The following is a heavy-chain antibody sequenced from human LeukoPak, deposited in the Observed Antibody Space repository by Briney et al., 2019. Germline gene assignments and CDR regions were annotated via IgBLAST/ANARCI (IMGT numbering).Heavy chain of an antibody. J-gene: IGHJ4*02. D-gene: IGHD1-26*01. Sequence: SETLSLTCTVSGGSISSHYCSWIRQPPGKGLEWIGHIYYSVSTNYNPSLNSRVTISIDTSKNQFSLKLSSVTAADTAVYYCARRTGGTGNFDYWGQGTLVTVSS. V-gene: IGHV4-59*08. CDR1: GGSISSHY. CDR3: ARRTGGTGNFDY. CDR2: IYYSVST.